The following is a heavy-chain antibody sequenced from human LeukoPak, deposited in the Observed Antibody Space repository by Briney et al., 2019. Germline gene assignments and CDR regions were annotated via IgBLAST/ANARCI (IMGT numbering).Heavy chain of an antibody. CDR1: GYTFTSYD. V-gene: IGHV1-8*01. CDR2: MNPNSGNT. CDR3: ARLEVRGVIDP. D-gene: IGHD3-10*01. J-gene: IGHJ5*02. Sequence: GASVKVSCKASGYTFTSYDVNWVRQAPGQGLEWMGWMNPNSGNTGYAQKFQGRVTMTRDTSINTAYMELGSLRSEDTAVYYCARLEVRGVIDPWGQGTLVTVSS.